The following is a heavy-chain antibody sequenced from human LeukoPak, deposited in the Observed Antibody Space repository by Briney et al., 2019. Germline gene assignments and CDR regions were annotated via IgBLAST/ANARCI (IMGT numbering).Heavy chain of an antibody. J-gene: IGHJ5*02. CDR3: AKDSHIVVVPAAVQGWFDP. CDR1: GFTFSSYS. V-gene: IGHV3-21*01. CDR2: ISSSSSYI. Sequence: SGGSLRLSCAASGFTFSSYSMNWVRQAPGKGLEWVSSISSSSSYIYYADSVKGRFTISRDNAKNSLYLQMNSLRAEDTAVYYCAKDSHIVVVPAAVQGWFDPWGQGTLVTVSS. D-gene: IGHD2-2*01.